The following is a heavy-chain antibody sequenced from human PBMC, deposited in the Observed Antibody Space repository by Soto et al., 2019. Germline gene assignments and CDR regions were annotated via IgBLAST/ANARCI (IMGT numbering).Heavy chain of an antibody. CDR2: ISGSGGST. Sequence: GGSLRLSCAASGFTFSSYAMSWVRQAPGKGLEWVSAISGSGGSTYYADSVKGRFTISRDNSKNTLYLQMNSLRTEDTALYYCAKDISRVQQQPYYYYYMDVWGKGTTVTVSS. D-gene: IGHD6-13*01. V-gene: IGHV3-23*01. CDR1: GFTFSSYA. CDR3: AKDISRVQQQPYYYYYMDV. J-gene: IGHJ6*03.